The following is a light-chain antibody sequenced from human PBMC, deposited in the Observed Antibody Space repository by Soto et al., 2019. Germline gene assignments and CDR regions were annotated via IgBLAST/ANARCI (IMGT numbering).Light chain of an antibody. J-gene: IGKJ1*01. V-gene: IGKV3-20*01. CDR1: QSIISSY. CDR3: QQSDDSPGT. CDR2: GAS. Sequence: IVLTQPPGTLSLSPGESATLPCSASQSIISSYLAWYQQKPGQAPRLLIYGASNRATAIPDRFSGSGSGTDFTLTISRLEPEDFAVYYCQQSDDSPGTFGQGTKVDIK.